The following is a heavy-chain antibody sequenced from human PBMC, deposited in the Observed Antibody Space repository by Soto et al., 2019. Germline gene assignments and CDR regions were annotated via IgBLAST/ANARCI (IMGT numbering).Heavy chain of an antibody. J-gene: IGHJ4*02. CDR2: IYYSGST. CDR3: ASGSFYGGLDY. V-gene: IGHV4-59*11. Sequence: CVTYSVAGGTSSNHYWSWIRQPPGKGLEWIGYIYYSGSTNYNPSLKSRVTISVDTSKNQFSLKLSSVTAADTAVYYCASGSFYGGLDYWGQGTLVTVS. CDR1: GGTSSNHY. D-gene: IGHD4-17*01.